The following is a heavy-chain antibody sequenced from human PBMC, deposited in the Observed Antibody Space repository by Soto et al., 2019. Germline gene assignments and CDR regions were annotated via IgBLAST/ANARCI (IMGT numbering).Heavy chain of an antibody. V-gene: IGHV4-39*01. CDR2: IYYTGST. CDR3: LLATGWKDFEY. Sequence: SETLSLTCTVSGGSISSSSYYWVWIRQPPGKGLEWIGNIYYTGSTYYNPSLKSRVTISVDTSKNQFSLKLSSVTAADPALYYCLLATGWKDFEYRRQGTLVSVCS. D-gene: IGHD2-15*01. CDR1: GGSISSSSYY. J-gene: IGHJ4*02.